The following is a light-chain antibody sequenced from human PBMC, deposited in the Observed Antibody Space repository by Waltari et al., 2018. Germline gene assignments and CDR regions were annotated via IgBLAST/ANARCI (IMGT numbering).Light chain of an antibody. V-gene: IGKV4-1*01. CDR2: WAS. Sequence: DIVMTQSPDSLAVSLGARATINCKSSQSVLYNSNNKNYLAWYQQKPGQPPKLLIYWASTRESGVPDRFSGSGSGTDFTLTISSLQAEDVAVYYCQQYYSIPPTFGQGTKVEIK. J-gene: IGKJ1*01. CDR3: QQYYSIPPT. CDR1: QSVLYNSNNKNY.